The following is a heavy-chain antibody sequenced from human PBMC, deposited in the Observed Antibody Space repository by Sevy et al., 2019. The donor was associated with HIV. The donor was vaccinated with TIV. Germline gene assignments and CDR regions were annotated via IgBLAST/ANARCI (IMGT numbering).Heavy chain of an antibody. CDR2: ISSVGSST. CDR3: ARHRGGVVDY. CDR1: GFTFSSYW. J-gene: IGHJ4*02. V-gene: IGHV3-74*01. D-gene: IGHD3-16*01. Sequence: GGSLRLSCAASGFTFSSYWMHWVRQAPGKGLVWVSRISSVGSSTNCADSGKGRLTISRDNAKNTLYLQMNSLRAEDTAVYYCARHRGGVVDYWGQGTLVTVSS.